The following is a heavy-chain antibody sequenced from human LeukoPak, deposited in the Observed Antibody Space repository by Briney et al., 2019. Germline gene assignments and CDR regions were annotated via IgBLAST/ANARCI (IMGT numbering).Heavy chain of an antibody. CDR2: ISYDGSNK. J-gene: IGHJ4*02. Sequence: GGSLRLSCAASGFTFSSYAMHWVRQAPGKGLEWVAVISYDGSNKYYADSVKGRFTISRDNSKNTLYLQMISLRAEDTAVYYCAREGDGYNLRPFDYWGQGTLVTVSS. CDR1: GFTFSSYA. CDR3: AREGDGYNLRPFDY. D-gene: IGHD5-24*01. V-gene: IGHV3-30-3*01.